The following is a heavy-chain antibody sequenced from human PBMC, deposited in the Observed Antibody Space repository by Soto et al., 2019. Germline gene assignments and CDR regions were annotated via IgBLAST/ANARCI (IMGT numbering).Heavy chain of an antibody. J-gene: IGHJ4*02. V-gene: IGHV1-46*01. CDR3: ARDFWSGYGY. CDR2: INPSGGST. D-gene: IGHD3-3*01. Sequence: GXSVKVSFKASGYTFTSYYMHLVRQAPGQGLEWMGIINPSGGSTSYAQKFQGRVTMTRDTSTSTVYMELSSLRSEDTAVYYCARDFWSGYGYWGQGTLVTVSS. CDR1: GYTFTSYY.